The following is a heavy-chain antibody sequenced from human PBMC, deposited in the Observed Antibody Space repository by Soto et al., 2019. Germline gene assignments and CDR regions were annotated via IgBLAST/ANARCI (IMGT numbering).Heavy chain of an antibody. CDR1: GYTFTDYG. CDR3: ARLKHWNDGVYYYNYMDV. V-gene: IGHV1-18*01. CDR2: ISPHNGDT. Sequence: GASVKVSCKASGYTFTDYGISWVRQAPGQGLEWLGWISPHNGDTNYAQKFQGRMTMTTDTSTSTAYMEQRTLRSDDTAVYYCARLKHWNDGVYYYNYMDVWGKGTTVT. D-gene: IGHD1-1*01. J-gene: IGHJ6*03.